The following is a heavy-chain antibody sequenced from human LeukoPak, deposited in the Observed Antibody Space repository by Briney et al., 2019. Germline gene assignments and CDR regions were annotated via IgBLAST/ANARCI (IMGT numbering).Heavy chain of an antibody. V-gene: IGHV3-23*01. J-gene: IGHJ4*02. D-gene: IGHD2-21*01. CDR3: ARDAYFYSSDQ. CDR1: GFTFSSYA. CDR2: ISGSGGST. Sequence: GGSLRLSCAASGFTFSSYAMSWVRQAPGKGLEWVSAISGSGGSTYYADSVKGRFTISRDNTKNSLYLQMNSLRVEDTAVYYCARDAYFYSSDQWGRGTLVIVSS.